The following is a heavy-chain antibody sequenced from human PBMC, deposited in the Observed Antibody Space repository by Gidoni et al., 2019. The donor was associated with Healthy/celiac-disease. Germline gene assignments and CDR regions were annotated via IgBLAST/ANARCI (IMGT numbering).Heavy chain of an antibody. CDR1: VFTFSYAW. D-gene: IGHD5-18*01. Sequence: EVQLVESGGGLVKPGGSLRLSCAASVFTFSYAWIRLVRQAPGKGLEWVSRIKSQSDGETTEDAEPVKGRFTISRDDSKNTLYLQMNSLKTEDTAVYYCATDRGGYSYGARWLQLSGELKYWGQGTLVTVSS. V-gene: IGHV3-15*01. CDR3: ATDRGGYSYGARWLQLSGELKY. CDR2: IKSQSDGETT. J-gene: IGHJ4*02.